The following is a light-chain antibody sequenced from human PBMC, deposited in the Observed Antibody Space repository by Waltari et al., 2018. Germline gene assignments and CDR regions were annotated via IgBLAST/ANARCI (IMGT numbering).Light chain of an antibody. V-gene: IGLV3-1*01. CDR2: QDN. CDR3: QASDSRTAV. Sequence: SYELTQSPSVSVSLGQPASITCAGAKSGEKYVSWYKQKPGRSPLLVIYQDNRRPSGIPGRFSGSNSGNTATLTVSGTQAMDEADYYCQASDSRTAVFGGGTKLTVL. CDR1: KSGEKY. J-gene: IGLJ2*01.